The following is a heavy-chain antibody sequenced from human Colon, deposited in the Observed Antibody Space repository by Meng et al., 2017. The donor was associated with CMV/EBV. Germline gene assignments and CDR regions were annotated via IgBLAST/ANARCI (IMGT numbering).Heavy chain of an antibody. V-gene: IGHV3-30*04. J-gene: IGHJ4*02. D-gene: IGHD2-2*01. CDR2: ISYDGSDT. CDR3: ARGYRFCSTTSCLSFDY. CDR1: AFTFSSYA. Sequence: GESLKISCAASAFTFSSYAMHWVRQAPGKGLEWVAVISYDGSDTYFADSVKGRFTISRDNSKNTLYLQMNSLRPEDTAIYYCARGYRFCSTTSCLSFDYWGQGTLVT.